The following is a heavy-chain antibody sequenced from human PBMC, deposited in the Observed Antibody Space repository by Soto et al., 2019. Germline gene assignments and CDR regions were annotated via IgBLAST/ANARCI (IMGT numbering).Heavy chain of an antibody. J-gene: IGHJ6*02. CDR1: EFTFSSCW. V-gene: IGHV3-7*01. CDR3: ARDPNIVLVPAALRSYYYYYGMDV. Sequence: EVQLVESGGGLVQPGGSLRLSCAACEFTFSSCWKSWVRQAPGKGLEWVANIKQDGSEKYYVDSVKGRFTISRDNAKNSLYLQMNSLRAEDTAVYYCARDPNIVLVPAALRSYYYYYGMDVWGQGTTVTVSS. D-gene: IGHD2-2*01. CDR2: IKQDGSEK.